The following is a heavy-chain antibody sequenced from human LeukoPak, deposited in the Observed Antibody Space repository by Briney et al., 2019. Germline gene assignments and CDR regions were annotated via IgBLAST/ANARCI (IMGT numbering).Heavy chain of an antibody. J-gene: IGHJ4*02. D-gene: IGHD3-16*01. CDR2: IYTSGST. Sequence: SETLSLTCTVSGGSISSYYWSWIRQPAGKGLEWIGRIYTSGSTNYNPSLKSRATISVDKSKNQFSLKLSSVTAADTAVYYCARARGDPDYFDYWGQGTLVTVSS. CDR3: ARARGDPDYFDY. CDR1: GGSISSYY. V-gene: IGHV4-4*07.